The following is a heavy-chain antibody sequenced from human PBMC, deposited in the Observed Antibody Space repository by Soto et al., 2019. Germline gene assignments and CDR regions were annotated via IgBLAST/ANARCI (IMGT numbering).Heavy chain of an antibody. CDR3: AIEGGQYN. Sequence: QVQLVQSGGGVVQPGRPLRISCAASGFTFNEYGMHWVRQAPGKGPEWVAFISYDGSNKYYADSVKGRFTISRDNSRSTLFLQMNSLRIEDTAVYYCAIEGGQYNWGQGTLVTVSS. CDR2: ISYDGSNK. J-gene: IGHJ4*02. CDR1: GFTFNEYG. V-gene: IGHV3-30*03. D-gene: IGHD5-12*01.